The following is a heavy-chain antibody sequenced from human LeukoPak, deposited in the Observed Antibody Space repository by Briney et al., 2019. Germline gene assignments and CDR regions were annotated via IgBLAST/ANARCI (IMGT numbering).Heavy chain of an antibody. CDR1: GNTLTDLS. Sequence: ASVKVSCKVSGNTLTDLSIHWVRQAPEKGLDWMGGFDPEDAEVICAEKFQDRVAMTEDPSTDTAYLELSSLRSEDTAVYYCAAEGQGSLVHYFNSWGQGTLVTVSS. CDR2: FDPEDAEV. CDR3: AAEGQGSLVHYFNS. D-gene: IGHD2-2*01. J-gene: IGHJ4*02. V-gene: IGHV1-24*01.